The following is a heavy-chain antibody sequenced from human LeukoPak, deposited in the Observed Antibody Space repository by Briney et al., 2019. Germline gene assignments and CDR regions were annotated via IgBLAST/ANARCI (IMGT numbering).Heavy chain of an antibody. D-gene: IGHD5-18*01. CDR3: ARVEDTAMVGSYYYYMDV. Sequence: ASVKVSCKASGYTFTSYGISWVRHAPGQGLEWMGWISAYNGNTNYAQKLQGRVTMTTDTSTSTAYMELRSLRSDDTAVYYCARVEDTAMVGSYYYYMDVWGKGTTVTVSS. CDR2: ISAYNGNT. J-gene: IGHJ6*03. V-gene: IGHV1-18*01. CDR1: GYTFTSYG.